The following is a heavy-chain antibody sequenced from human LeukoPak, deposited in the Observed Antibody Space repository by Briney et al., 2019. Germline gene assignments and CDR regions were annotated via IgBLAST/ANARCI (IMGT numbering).Heavy chain of an antibody. V-gene: IGHV4-59*01. CDR3: ARMANTVRGVIITSYYFDY. D-gene: IGHD3-10*01. Sequence: SETLSLTCTLSGGSISSYYWSWIRQPPGKGLEWIGYIYYSGSTNYNPSPKSRVTISVDTSKNQFSLKLSSVTAADTAVYYCARMANTVRGVIITSYYFDYWGQGTLVTVSS. CDR2: IYYSGST. J-gene: IGHJ4*02. CDR1: GGSISSYY.